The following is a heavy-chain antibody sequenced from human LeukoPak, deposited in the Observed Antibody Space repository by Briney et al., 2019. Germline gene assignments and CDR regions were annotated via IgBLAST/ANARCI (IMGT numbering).Heavy chain of an antibody. CDR2: FYYTGST. D-gene: IGHD6-13*01. Sequence: SSETLSLTCTVSGGSISGYYWRWIRQPPGKGLEWIGYFYYTGSTNNNPSLKSRVTISVDTSKNQFSLKLTSVTAADTAVHYCARSQDSSSWSALDYWGQGTLVTVSS. V-gene: IGHV4-59*01. J-gene: IGHJ4*02. CDR1: GGSISGYY. CDR3: ARSQDSSSWSALDY.